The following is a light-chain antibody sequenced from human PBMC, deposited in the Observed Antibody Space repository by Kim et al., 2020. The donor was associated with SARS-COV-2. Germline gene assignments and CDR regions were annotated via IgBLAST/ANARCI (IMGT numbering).Light chain of an antibody. CDR3: QAWDSSTVV. J-gene: IGLJ2*01. V-gene: IGLV3-1*01. Sequence: VSPGQTASITCSGDKLGDKYACWYQQKPGQSPVLVIYQDSKRPSGIPERFSGSNSGNTATLTISGTQAMDEADYYCQAWDSSTVVFGGGPQLTVL. CDR2: QDS. CDR1: KLGDKY.